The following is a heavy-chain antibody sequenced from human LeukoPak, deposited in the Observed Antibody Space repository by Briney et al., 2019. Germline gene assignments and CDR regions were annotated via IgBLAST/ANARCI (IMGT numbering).Heavy chain of an antibody. D-gene: IGHD3-10*01. Sequence: PGGSLRLSCAASGFTFSSYAMSWVRQAPGKGLEWVSGISGSGGSTFYADSVKGRFTISRDNSKNTLYLQMNSLRADDTAVYYCAKDPYYSGSGSPRAVDVWGKGTTVTVSS. J-gene: IGHJ6*04. V-gene: IGHV3-23*01. CDR1: GFTFSSYA. CDR2: ISGSGGST. CDR3: AKDPYYSGSGSPRAVDV.